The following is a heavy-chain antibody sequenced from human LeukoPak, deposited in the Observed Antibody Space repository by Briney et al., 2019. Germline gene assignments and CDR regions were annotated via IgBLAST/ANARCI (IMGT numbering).Heavy chain of an antibody. CDR3: ARDGGRKEDY. J-gene: IGHJ4*02. Sequence: GGSLRLSCAASGFTFNSYWMHWVRQAPGKGLVWVSRINRDGSSTNYVDSVKGRFTISRDNAKNSLFLQMNSLRAEDTAVYYCARDGGRKEDYWGQGTLVTVSS. V-gene: IGHV3-74*01. CDR1: GFTFNSYW. CDR2: INRDGSST. D-gene: IGHD6-25*01.